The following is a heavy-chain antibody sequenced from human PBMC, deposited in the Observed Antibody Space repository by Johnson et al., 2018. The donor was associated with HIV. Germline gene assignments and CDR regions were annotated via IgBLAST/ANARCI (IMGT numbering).Heavy chain of an antibody. J-gene: IGHJ3*02. CDR2: IGTAGDT. CDR1: RFTFDDYA. Sequence: VQLVESGGVVVHPGGSLRLSCETSRFTFDDYAMHWVRQAPGKGLEWVSAIGTAGDTSYPGSVKGRFTIPRDNSKNTLYLQMNSLRAEDTAVYYCAKAGAVAGPGIDAFDIWGQGTMVTVSS. V-gene: IGHV3-13*01. D-gene: IGHD6-19*01. CDR3: AKAGAVAGPGIDAFDI.